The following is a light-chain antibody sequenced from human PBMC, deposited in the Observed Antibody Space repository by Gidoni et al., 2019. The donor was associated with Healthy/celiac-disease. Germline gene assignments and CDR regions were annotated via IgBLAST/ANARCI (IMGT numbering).Light chain of an antibody. CDR2: DAS. V-gene: IGKV3-11*01. J-gene: IGKJ1*01. Sequence: DIVLTQSPATLSLSPGERATLSCRASQSVSSYLAWYQQKPGQAPRLLIYDASNRATGIPARFSGSGSGTDFTLTISSLEPEDFAVYYCQQRSNWRTFGQXTKVEIK. CDR3: QQRSNWRT. CDR1: QSVSSY.